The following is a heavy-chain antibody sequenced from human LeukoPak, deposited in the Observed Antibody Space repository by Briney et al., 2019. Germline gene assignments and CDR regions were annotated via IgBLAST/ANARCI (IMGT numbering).Heavy chain of an antibody. CDR3: ARDRDDFWYYYYMDV. CDR2: IKQDGSEK. CDR1: GFTFSSYW. D-gene: IGHD3-3*01. V-gene: IGHV3-7*01. J-gene: IGHJ6*03. Sequence: GGSLRLSCVASGFTFSSYWMSWVRQAPGKGLEWVANIKQDGSEKYYVDSVKGRFTISRDNAKNSLYLQMNSLRAEDTAVYYCARDRDDFWYYYYMDVWGKGTTVTVSS.